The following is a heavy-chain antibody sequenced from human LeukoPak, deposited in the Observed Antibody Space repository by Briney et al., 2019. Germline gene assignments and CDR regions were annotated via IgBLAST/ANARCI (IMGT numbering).Heavy chain of an antibody. CDR3: ARNHIIYYDSSGYPGGY. CDR1: GFTFSSYG. Sequence: GRSLILSCAASGFTFSSYGMHWVRQAPGKGLEWVAVIWYDGSNKYYADSVKGRFTISRDNSKNTLYLQMNSLRAEDTAVYYCARNHIIYYDSSGYPGGYWGQGTLVTVSS. CDR2: IWYDGSNK. D-gene: IGHD3-22*01. J-gene: IGHJ4*02. V-gene: IGHV3-33*01.